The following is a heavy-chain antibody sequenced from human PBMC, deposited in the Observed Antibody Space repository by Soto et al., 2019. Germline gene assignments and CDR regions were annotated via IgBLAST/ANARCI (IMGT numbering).Heavy chain of an antibody. D-gene: IGHD3-9*01. Sequence: GGSLTLSCLASVFTFNNFLMSWVRQAPGKGLEWVSGISGRGGTISYADSVKGRFTISRDNSKNTLYLQMNSLRAEDTAIYYCAKADDILTGYAFDPWGQGTLVNVSS. CDR3: AKADDILTGYAFDP. V-gene: IGHV3-23*01. CDR1: VFTFNNFL. J-gene: IGHJ5*02. CDR2: ISGRGGTI.